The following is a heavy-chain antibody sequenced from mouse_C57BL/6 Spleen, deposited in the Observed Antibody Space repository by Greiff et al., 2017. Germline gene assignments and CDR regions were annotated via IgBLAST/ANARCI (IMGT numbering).Heavy chain of an antibody. CDR2: ISNLAYSI. CDR1: GFTFSDYG. J-gene: IGHJ3*01. D-gene: IGHD2-1*01. CDR3: ARQDYGNYFAY. V-gene: IGHV5-15*01. Sequence: EVKVVEPGGGLVQPGGSLKLSCAASGFTFSDYGMAWVRQAPRKGPEWVAFISNLAYSINYADTVTGRFTISREKAKNTLYLEMSSLRSEDTAMYYCARQDYGNYFAYWGQGTLVTVSA.